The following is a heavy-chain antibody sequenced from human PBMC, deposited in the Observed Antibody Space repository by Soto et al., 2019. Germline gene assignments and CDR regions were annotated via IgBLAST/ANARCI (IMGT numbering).Heavy chain of an antibody. V-gene: IGHV1-46*01. CDR1: GYTFTSYY. J-gene: IGHJ6*02. D-gene: IGHD5-18*01. CDR3: AREITDTAMVTEDYYYYGMDV. CDR2: INPSGGST. Sequence: ASVKVSCKASGYTFTSYYMHWVRHAPGQGLEWMGIINPSGGSTSYAQKFQGRVTMTRDTSTSTVYMELSSLRSEDTAVYYCAREITDTAMVTEDYYYYGMDVWGQGTTVTVAS.